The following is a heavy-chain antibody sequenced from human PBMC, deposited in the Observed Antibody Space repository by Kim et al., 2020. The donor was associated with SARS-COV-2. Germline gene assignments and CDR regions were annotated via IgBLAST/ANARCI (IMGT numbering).Heavy chain of an antibody. V-gene: IGHV3-23*01. D-gene: IGHD6-13*01. CDR1: GFTFSSYA. Sequence: GGSLRLSCAASGFTFSSYAMSWVRQAPGKGLEWVSAISGSGGSTYYADSVKGRFTISRDNSKNTLYLQMNSLRAEDTAVYYCAKRGKYSSSWYYFDYWGQGTLVTVSS. CDR3: AKRGKYSSSWYYFDY. CDR2: ISGSGGST. J-gene: IGHJ4*02.